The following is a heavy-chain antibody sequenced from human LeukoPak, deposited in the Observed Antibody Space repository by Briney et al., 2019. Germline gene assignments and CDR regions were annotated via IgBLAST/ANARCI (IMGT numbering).Heavy chain of an antibody. CDR2: IHYSGGST. J-gene: IGHJ4*02. D-gene: IGHD6-13*01. CDR3: ARDAVYSSSWQYY. CDR1: GFTFSNYA. V-gene: IGHV3-23*01. Sequence: GGSLRLSCAASGFTFSNYAMSWVRQAPGKGLEWVSSIHYSGGSTYYADSVKGRFTISRDNSKNTLYLQMNSLRAEDTAVYYCARDAVYSSSWQYYWGQGTLVTVSS.